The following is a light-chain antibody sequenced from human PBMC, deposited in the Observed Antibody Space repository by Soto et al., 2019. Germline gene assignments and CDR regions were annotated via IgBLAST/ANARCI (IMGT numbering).Light chain of an antibody. CDR3: QQDGSSPPWT. Sequence: EIVLTQSPGTLSLSPGERATLSCRASQSVSSSYLAWYQQKPGQAPRLLIYGASSRATGIPDRFSGSGSGTDLTLTISRLEPEDFAVYYWQQDGSSPPWTFGQGTKVEIK. CDR2: GAS. V-gene: IGKV3-20*01. J-gene: IGKJ1*01. CDR1: QSVSSSY.